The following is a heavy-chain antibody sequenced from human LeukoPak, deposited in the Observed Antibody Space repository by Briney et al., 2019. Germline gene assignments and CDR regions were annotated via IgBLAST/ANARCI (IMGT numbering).Heavy chain of an antibody. CDR3: AASLTTGGYYGMDV. CDR1: GYTLTELS. CDR2: FDPEDGET. J-gene: IGHJ6*02. D-gene: IGHD1-1*01. Sequence: ASVKVSCKVSGYTLTELSLHWVRQAPGKGLEWMGRFDPEDGETIYARKFQGRVTMTEDTSTDTAYMELSSLRSEDTAVYFCAASLTTGGYYGMDVWGQGTTVTVSS. V-gene: IGHV1-24*01.